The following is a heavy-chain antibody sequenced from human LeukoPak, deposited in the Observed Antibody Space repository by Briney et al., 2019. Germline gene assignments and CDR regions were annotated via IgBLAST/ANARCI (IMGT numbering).Heavy chain of an antibody. CDR3: AREAAAGGFDY. V-gene: IGHV3-21*01. CDR2: ISSSSSYI. Sequence: GGSLRLSCAASGFTFSSYSMNWVRQAPGKGLEWVSSISSSSSYIYYADSVKGRFTISRDNAKNSLYLQLNSLRAEDTAVYYCAREAAAGGFDYWGQGTLVTVSS. J-gene: IGHJ4*02. CDR1: GFTFSSYS. D-gene: IGHD6-13*01.